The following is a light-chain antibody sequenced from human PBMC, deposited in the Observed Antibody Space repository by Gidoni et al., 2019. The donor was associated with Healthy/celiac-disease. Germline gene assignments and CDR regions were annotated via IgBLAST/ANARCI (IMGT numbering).Light chain of an antibody. CDR3: QQGYT. CDR2: GAS. V-gene: IGKV3-20*01. CDR1: QSVSSSY. Sequence: EILLTQSPGTLSLSPGERATLSCRASQSVSSSYLAWYQQNPGQAPRLLIYGASSRATGIPDRFSGSGSGTDFTLTISRLEPEDFAVYYCQQGYTFGQGTKLEIK. J-gene: IGKJ2*01.